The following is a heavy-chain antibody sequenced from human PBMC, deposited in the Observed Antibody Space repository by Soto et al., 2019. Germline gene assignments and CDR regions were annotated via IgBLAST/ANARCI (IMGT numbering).Heavy chain of an antibody. Sequence: QVQVVESGGGLVKPGGSLRLSCAASGFTFSDYYMSWIRQVPGKGLEWVSYISTSGTSINYADSVKGLFTISRDNAKNSLYLQMNSLRDEDTAVYYCARASRDSSSWTPEYFQHWGQGTLVTVSS. CDR1: GFTFSDYY. CDR3: ARASRDSSSWTPEYFQH. J-gene: IGHJ1*01. CDR2: ISTSGTSI. V-gene: IGHV3-11*04. D-gene: IGHD6-13*01.